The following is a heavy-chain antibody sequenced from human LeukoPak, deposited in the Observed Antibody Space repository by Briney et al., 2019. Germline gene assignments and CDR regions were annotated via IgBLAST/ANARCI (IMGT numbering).Heavy chain of an antibody. CDR1: GYIFTSYY. D-gene: IGHD4-17*01. V-gene: IGHV1-2*02. CDR2: INPNSAGT. CDR3: AVTVTTYFDY. J-gene: IGHJ4*02. Sequence: ASVKVSCKASGYIFTSYYMHWVRQAPGQGLEWVGWINPNSAGTNYAQKFQGRVTMTRDTSINTAYMELTRLRSDDTAVYYCAVTVTTYFDYWGQGSLVTVSS.